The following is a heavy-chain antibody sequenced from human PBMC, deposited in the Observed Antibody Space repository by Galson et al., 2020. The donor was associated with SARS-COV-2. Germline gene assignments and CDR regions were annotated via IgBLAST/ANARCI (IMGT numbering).Heavy chain of an antibody. CDR3: ARAPKVLLLWEMAVYFDY. V-gene: IGHV4-61*02. CDR1: GGSIIGPSYH. CDR2: IYATGNT. J-gene: IGHJ4*02. D-gene: IGHD1-26*01. Sequence: SETLSLTCTVSGGSIIGPSYHWNWIRQPAGKGLEWIGRIYATGNTDYNPSLKSRVAISIDRSKNQFSLELTSLTVADTAVYYCARAPKVLLLWEMAVYFDYWGQGSLFTVSS.